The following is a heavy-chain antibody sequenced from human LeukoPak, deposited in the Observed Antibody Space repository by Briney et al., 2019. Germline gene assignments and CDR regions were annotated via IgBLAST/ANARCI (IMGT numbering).Heavy chain of an antibody. D-gene: IGHD4-17*01. V-gene: IGHV1-46*01. Sequence: ASVKVSCKASGYTFTSYYMHWVRQAPGQGLEWMGIINPSGGSTSYAQKFQGRVTMTRDMSTSTVYMELSSLRSEDTAVYYCARADFDYGDYDWFDPWGQGTLVTVSS. CDR3: ARADFDYGDYDWFDP. CDR2: INPSGGST. CDR1: GYTFTSYY. J-gene: IGHJ5*02.